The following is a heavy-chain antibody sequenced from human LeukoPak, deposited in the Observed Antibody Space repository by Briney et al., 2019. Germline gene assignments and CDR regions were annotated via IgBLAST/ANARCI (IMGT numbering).Heavy chain of an antibody. CDR1: GGTFSSYA. J-gene: IGHJ5*02. CDR3: ARDAYYYGSGSHWASNWFDP. CDR2: IIPIFGTA. V-gene: IGHV1-69*13. Sequence: SVKVSCKASGGTFSSYAISWVRQAPGQGLEWMGGIIPIFGTANYAQKFEGRVTITADESTSTAYMELSSLRSEDTAVYYCARDAYYYGSGSHWASNWFDPWGQGTLVTVSS. D-gene: IGHD3-10*01.